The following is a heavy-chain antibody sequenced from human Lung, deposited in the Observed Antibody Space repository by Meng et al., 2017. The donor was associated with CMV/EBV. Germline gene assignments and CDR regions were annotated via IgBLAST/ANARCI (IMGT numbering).Heavy chain of an antibody. Sequence: ESLKISCAASGFTFSSYWMSWVRQAPGKGLEWVANIKQDGSEKYYVDSVKGRFTISRDNAKNSLYLQMNGLRAEDTAVYYCARDRRQLWKETYHYYGMDVWGQGXTVTVSS. CDR1: GFTFSSYW. D-gene: IGHD5-18*01. J-gene: IGHJ6*02. CDR3: ARDRRQLWKETYHYYGMDV. V-gene: IGHV3-7*01. CDR2: IKQDGSEK.